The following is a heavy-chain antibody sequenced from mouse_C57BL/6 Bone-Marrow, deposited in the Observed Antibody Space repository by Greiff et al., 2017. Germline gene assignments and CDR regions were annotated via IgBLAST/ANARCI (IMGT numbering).Heavy chain of an antibody. Sequence: EVMLVESGGGLVQPGGSLKLSCAASGFTFSDYYMYWVRQTPEKRLEWVAYISNGGGSTYYPDTVKGRFTISRDDSESMLYLQMNNLKTEDTAMYYCVRRNYYGSSYVGNWYFDVWGTGTTVTVSS. CDR2: ISNGGGST. CDR1: GFTFSDYY. V-gene: IGHV5-12*01. CDR3: VRRNYYGSSYVGNWYFDV. J-gene: IGHJ1*03. D-gene: IGHD1-1*01.